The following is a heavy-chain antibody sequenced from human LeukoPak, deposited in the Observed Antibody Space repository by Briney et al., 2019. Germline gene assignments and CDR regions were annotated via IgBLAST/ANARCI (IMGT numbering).Heavy chain of an antibody. CDR3: ARHMSGRIAAAVGSYYYYYYMDV. CDR2: IYTSGST. V-gene: IGHV4-4*09. Sequence: PSETLSLTCTVSGGSISSYYWSWIRQPPGKGLECIGYIYTSGSTNYNPSLKSRVTISVDTSKNQFSLKLSSVTAADTAVYYCARHMSGRIAAAVGSYYYYYYMDVWGKGTTVTVSS. D-gene: IGHD6-13*01. CDR1: GGSISSYY. J-gene: IGHJ6*03.